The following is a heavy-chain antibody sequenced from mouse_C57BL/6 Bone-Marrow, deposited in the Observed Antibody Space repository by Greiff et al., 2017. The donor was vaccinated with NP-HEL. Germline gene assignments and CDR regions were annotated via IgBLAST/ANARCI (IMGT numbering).Heavy chain of an antibody. CDR3: AYYYGSSYWYFDV. D-gene: IGHD1-1*01. CDR2: IDPEDGET. Sequence: VQLKESGAELVKPGASVKLSCTASGFNIKDYYMHWVKQRTEQGLEWIGRIDPEDGETKYAPKFQGKATITADTSSNTAYLQLSSLTSEDTAVYYYAYYYGSSYWYFDVWGTGTTVTVSS. J-gene: IGHJ1*03. V-gene: IGHV14-2*01. CDR1: GFNIKDYY.